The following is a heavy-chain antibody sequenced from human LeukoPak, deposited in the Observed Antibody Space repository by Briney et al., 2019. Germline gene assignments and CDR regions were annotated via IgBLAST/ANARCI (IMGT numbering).Heavy chain of an antibody. CDR1: GYNFTNYW. CDR3: ARLDASGTYYRGPDY. J-gene: IGHJ4*02. V-gene: IGHV5-51*01. Sequence: GESLKISCTGSGYNFTNYWIGWVRQMSGKGLEWMGIIYPGDSDTRYSPSFQGHVTISADRSINTAFLQWTSLKVSDTAMYYCARLDASGTYYRGPDYWGQGTLVTVSS. D-gene: IGHD3-10*01. CDR2: IYPGDSDT.